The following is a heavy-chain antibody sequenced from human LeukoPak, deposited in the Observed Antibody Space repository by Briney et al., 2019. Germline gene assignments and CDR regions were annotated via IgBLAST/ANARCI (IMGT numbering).Heavy chain of an antibody. CDR2: IYTSGST. D-gene: IGHD3-10*01. Sequence: SETLSLTCTVSGGSISSYYWSWIRQPAGKGLEWIGRIYTSGSTNYNLSLKSRVTISVDTSKNQFSLKLSSVTAADTAVYYCARDVRPPPGSWFDPWGQGTLVTVSS. CDR3: ARDVRPPPGSWFDP. V-gene: IGHV4-4*07. CDR1: GGSISSYY. J-gene: IGHJ5*02.